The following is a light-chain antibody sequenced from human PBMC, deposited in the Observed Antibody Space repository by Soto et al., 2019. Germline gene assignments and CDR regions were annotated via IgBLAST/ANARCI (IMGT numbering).Light chain of an antibody. CDR1: QTVSSY. Sequence: ENVLTQSPGTLSLSPGERATLSCRGSQTVSSYLTWYQQRPGQAPRLLISGASRRATGIPDRFSGSGSGTDFTLTISRLEPEDFALYYCQQYGTSPITFGQGTRLEIK. CDR3: QQYGTSPIT. J-gene: IGKJ5*01. CDR2: GAS. V-gene: IGKV3-20*01.